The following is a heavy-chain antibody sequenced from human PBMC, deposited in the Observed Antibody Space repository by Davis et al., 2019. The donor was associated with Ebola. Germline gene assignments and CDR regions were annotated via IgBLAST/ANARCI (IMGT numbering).Heavy chain of an antibody. D-gene: IGHD5-24*01. Sequence: GGSLRLSCAASGFTVSGNYMSWVRQAPGKGLEWVSVIYIDGTTYCADSVKGRFTISRDNSKNTLYLQMNSLGAEDTAVYYCARGDGYNFWTVWGQGTMVTVSS. CDR2: IYIDGTT. J-gene: IGHJ3*01. CDR1: GFTVSGNY. V-gene: IGHV3-53*01. CDR3: ARGDGYNFWTV.